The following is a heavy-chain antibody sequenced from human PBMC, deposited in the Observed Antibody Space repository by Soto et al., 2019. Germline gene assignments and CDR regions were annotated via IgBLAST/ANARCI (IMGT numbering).Heavy chain of an antibody. CDR1: GGSIRSYY. J-gene: IGHJ4*02. D-gene: IGHD6-13*01. CDR3: ARHIAAAGTVFFDY. V-gene: IGHV4-59*01. CDR2: IYYSGST. Sequence: QVQLQESGPGLVKPSETLSLTCTVSGGSIRSYYWSWIRQPPGKGLEWSGYIYYSGSTNYNPSLKRRVTISVDTSKNHFSLKLRSVTAADTAVYYCARHIAAAGTVFFDYCGQGTLVTVSS.